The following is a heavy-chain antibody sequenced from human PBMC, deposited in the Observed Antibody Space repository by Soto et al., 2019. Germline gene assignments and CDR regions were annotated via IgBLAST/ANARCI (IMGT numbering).Heavy chain of an antibody. CDR2: ISSNGGNK. Sequence: GGSLRLSCATSGFTFSTFAMHWIRQTPGKGPEYVSAISSNGGNKYYSNSVKGRFTISRDNSQHTLYLQMGDLRPEDTAVYYCARAAGSYQYYFDLWGQGTTVTVSS. CDR1: GFTFSTFA. CDR3: ARAAGSYQYYFDL. D-gene: IGHD3-16*02. V-gene: IGHV3-64*01. J-gene: IGHJ4*03.